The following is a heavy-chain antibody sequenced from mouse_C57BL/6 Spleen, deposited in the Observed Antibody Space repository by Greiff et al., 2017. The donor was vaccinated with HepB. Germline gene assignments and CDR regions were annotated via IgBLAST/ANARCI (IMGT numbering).Heavy chain of an antibody. J-gene: IGHJ3*01. D-gene: IGHD2-5*01. CDR3: TRSYSNVSWFAY. CDR1: GYTFTDYE. V-gene: IGHV1-15*01. CDR2: IDPETGGT. Sequence: VQLQESGAELVRPGASVTLSCKASGYTFTDYEMHWVKQTPVHGLEWIGAIDPETGGTAYNQKFKGKAILTADKSSSTAYMELRSLTSEDSAVYYCTRSYSNVSWFAYWGQGTLVTVSA.